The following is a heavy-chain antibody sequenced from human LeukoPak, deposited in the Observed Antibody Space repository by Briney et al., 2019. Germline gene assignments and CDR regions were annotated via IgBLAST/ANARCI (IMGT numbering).Heavy chain of an antibody. J-gene: IGHJ4*02. D-gene: IGHD3-22*01. CDR2: ISAYNGNT. CDR1: GYTFTSYG. Sequence: ASVTVSCKASGYTFTSYGISWVRQAPGQGLEWMGWISAYNGNTNYAQKLQGRVTMTTDTSTSTAYMELRSLRSDDTAVYYCARGYDSSSYYFFDYWGQGTLVTVSS. V-gene: IGHV1-18*01. CDR3: ARGYDSSSYYFFDY.